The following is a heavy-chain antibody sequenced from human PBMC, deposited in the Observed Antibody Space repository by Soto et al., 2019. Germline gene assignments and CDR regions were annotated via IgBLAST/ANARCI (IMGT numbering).Heavy chain of an antibody. CDR3: AKDPYSGSPTWIDY. CDR2: ISYDGSNK. J-gene: IGHJ4*02. V-gene: IGHV3-30*18. CDR1: GFTFSSYG. Sequence: GGSLRLSCAAFGFTFSSYGMHWVHKAPGKGLEWVAVISYDGSNKYYADSVKGRFTISRDNSKNTLYLQMNSLRAEDTAVYYCAKDPYSGSPTWIDYWGQGTLVTVSS. D-gene: IGHD1-26*01.